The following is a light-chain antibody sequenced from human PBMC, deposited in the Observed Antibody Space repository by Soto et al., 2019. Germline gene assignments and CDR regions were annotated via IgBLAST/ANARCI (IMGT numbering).Light chain of an antibody. CDR1: SSDLGNYNF. CDR3: SSYTTTNALV. Sequence: QSVLTQPASVSGSPGQSITISCTGTSSDLGNYNFVSWYQQHPGKAPKLMIYEVSDRPSGVSYRFSGSKSGNTASLTISGLQAEDEADYYCSSYTTTNALVFGGGTKLTVL. J-gene: IGLJ3*02. V-gene: IGLV2-14*01. CDR2: EVS.